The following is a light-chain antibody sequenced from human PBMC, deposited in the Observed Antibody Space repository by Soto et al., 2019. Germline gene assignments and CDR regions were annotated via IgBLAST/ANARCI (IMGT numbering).Light chain of an antibody. V-gene: IGKV1-5*01. CDR3: QQYNSYST. CDR2: DAS. J-gene: IGKJ1*01. Sequence: DIQMTQSPSTLSASVGYRVTITCRASQSISSWVAWYQQKPGKAPKLLIYDASTLESGVPSRFSGSGSGKEFTLTISSLQPDDFATFYCQQYNSYSTFGQGTKVDIK. CDR1: QSISSW.